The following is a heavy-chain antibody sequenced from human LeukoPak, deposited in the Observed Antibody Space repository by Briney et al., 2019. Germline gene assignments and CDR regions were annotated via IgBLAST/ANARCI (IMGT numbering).Heavy chain of an antibody. D-gene: IGHD4-17*01. CDR1: GGSISSYY. CDR2: IHYSGST. CDR3: ARDYDDYVGAFDI. Sequence: SETLSLTCTVSGGSISSYYWSWLRQPPGKGLEWIGYIHYSGSTNHNPSLKSRLTISVGTSKKQFSLKLGSVTAADTAMYFCARDYDDYVGAFDIWGQGTMVTVSS. J-gene: IGHJ3*02. V-gene: IGHV4-59*12.